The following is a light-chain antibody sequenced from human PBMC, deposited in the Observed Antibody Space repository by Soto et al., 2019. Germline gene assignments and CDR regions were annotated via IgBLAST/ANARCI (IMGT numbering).Light chain of an antibody. CDR3: SSYTISNTVL. V-gene: IGLV2-14*01. CDR2: DVR. CDR1: SSDVGAYDY. Sequence: QSALTQPASVSGSPGQSITISCTGTSSDVGAYDYVSWYQQHPGKAPKLMIYDVRNRPSGVSNRFSGSKSDNTASLTISGLQAEDEADYYCSSYTISNTVLFGGGTKLTVL. J-gene: IGLJ2*01.